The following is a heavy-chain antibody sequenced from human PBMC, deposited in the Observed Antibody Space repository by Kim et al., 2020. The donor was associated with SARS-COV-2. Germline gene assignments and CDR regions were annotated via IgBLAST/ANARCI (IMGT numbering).Heavy chain of an antibody. Sequence: SETLSLTCTVSGGSISSGGYYWSWIRQHPGKGLEWIGYIYYSGSTYYNPSLKSRVTISVDTSKNQFSLKLSSVTAADTAVYYCARGEEAAAYDAFDIWGQGTMVTVSS. V-gene: IGHV4-31*03. CDR3: ARGEEAAAYDAFDI. D-gene: IGHD6-13*01. CDR2: IYYSGST. CDR1: GGSISSGGYY. J-gene: IGHJ3*02.